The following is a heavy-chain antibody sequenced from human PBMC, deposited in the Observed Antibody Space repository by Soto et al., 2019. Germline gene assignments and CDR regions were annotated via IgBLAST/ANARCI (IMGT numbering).Heavy chain of an antibody. V-gene: IGHV3-33*01. CDR1: GFTFSSYG. D-gene: IGHD6-13*01. CDR2: IWYDGSNK. J-gene: IGHJ4*02. CDR3: ARDSSSSWYYPAIDY. Sequence: QVQLVESGGGVVQPGRSLRLSCAASGFTFSSYGMHWVRQAPGKGLEWVAVIWYDGSNKYYADSVKGRFTISRDNSKNTLYLQMNSLRAEDTAVYYCARDSSSSWYYPAIDYWGQGTLVT.